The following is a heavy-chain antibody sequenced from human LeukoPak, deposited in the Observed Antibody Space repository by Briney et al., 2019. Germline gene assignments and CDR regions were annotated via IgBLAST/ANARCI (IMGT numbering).Heavy chain of an antibody. J-gene: IGHJ4*02. CDR3: ASGYSSDYGGNTY. CDR1: GFSFRNTW. V-gene: IGHV3-74*01. D-gene: IGHD4-23*01. Sequence: GGSLRLSCTASGFSFRNTWMTWVRQAPGKGLVWVSRIHSDGGSTSYADSVMGRFTISRDNAKNTLYLQMNSLRAEDTAVYYCASGYSSDYGGNTYWGQGTLVTVSS. CDR2: IHSDGGST.